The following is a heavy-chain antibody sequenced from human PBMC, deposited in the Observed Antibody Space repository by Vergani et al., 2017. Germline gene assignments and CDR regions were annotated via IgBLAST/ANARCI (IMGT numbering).Heavy chain of an antibody. Sequence: QVQLVQSGAEVKKPGSSVKVSCKASGGTFSSYAISWVRQAPGQGLEWMGGIITIFGTANYAQKFQGRVTITADESTSTAYMELSSLRSEDTAVYYCARDDCSSTSCQGGYYYMDVWGKGTTVTVSS. D-gene: IGHD2-2*01. V-gene: IGHV1-69*01. CDR3: ARDDCSSTSCQGGYYYMDV. J-gene: IGHJ6*03. CDR1: GGTFSSYA. CDR2: IITIFGTA.